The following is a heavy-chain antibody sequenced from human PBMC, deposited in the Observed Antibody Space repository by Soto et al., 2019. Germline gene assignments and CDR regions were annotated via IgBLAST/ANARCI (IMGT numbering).Heavy chain of an antibody. CDR1: GGSISSGGYY. J-gene: IGHJ3*02. D-gene: IGHD5-12*01. CDR2: IYYSGST. V-gene: IGHV4-61*08. Sequence: ETLSLTCTVSGGSISSGGYYWSWIRQPPGKGLEWIGYIYYSGSTNYNPSLKSRVTISVDTSKNQFSLKLSSVTAADTAVYYCASGYDHDAFDIWGQGTMVTVSS. CDR3: ASGYDHDAFDI.